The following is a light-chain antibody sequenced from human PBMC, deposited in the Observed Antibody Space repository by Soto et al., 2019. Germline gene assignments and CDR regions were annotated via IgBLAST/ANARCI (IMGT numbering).Light chain of an antibody. CDR1: ESISSW. Sequence: EIKMNQSPSTLSAYVGDRVTITCRASESISSWLAWYQQKPGKAPKLLIYKASNLESGVPSRFSGSGSGTEFTLTISSLQTDDFATYYCQQYNSFSPWTFGQGANVDI. CDR2: KAS. CDR3: QQYNSFSPWT. J-gene: IGKJ1*01. V-gene: IGKV1-5*03.